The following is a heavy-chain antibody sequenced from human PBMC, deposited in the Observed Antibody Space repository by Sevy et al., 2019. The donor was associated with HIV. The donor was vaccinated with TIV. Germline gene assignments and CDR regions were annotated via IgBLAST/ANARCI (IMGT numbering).Heavy chain of an antibody. V-gene: IGHV4-59*01. CDR3: ARGLAYYFNY. CDR1: GGSISSYY. Sequence: SETLSLTCTVSGGSISSYYWSWIRQPPGKGLEWIGYLYYSGITNYNPSLKSRVTISGDTSKNQFSLKLSSVTAADTAVYDCARGLAYYFNYWGQGTLVTVSS. CDR2: LYYSGIT. J-gene: IGHJ4*02. D-gene: IGHD5-12*01.